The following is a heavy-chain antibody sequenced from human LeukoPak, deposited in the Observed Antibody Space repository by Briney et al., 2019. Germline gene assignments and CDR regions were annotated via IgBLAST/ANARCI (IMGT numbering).Heavy chain of an antibody. CDR1: GFTFSSYS. Sequence: GGSLRLSCAASGFTFSSYSMNWVRQVPGKGLEWVSRINGDESSTNYADSVKGRFTISRDNAKDTLYLHLNSLTAEDTAVYYCARGAKWAYYFDYWGQGTLVTVSS. CDR3: ARGAKWAYYFDY. D-gene: IGHD1-26*01. J-gene: IGHJ4*02. V-gene: IGHV3-74*01. CDR2: INGDESST.